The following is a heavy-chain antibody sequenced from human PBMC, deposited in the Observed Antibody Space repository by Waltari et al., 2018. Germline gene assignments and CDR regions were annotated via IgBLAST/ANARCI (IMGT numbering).Heavy chain of an antibody. CDR2: INDSGNI. Sequence: QVQLQESGPGLVKPSETLSLTCTVSGGSISEDYWSWIRQPPGTGLEWIGSINDSGNINYNPSLKSRATMSVDTSKKQFSLKLNSVTAADTAAYYCARSKGLRFVFDSWGQGTLVTVSS. V-gene: IGHV4-59*01. CDR3: ARSKGLRFVFDS. CDR1: GGSISEDY. D-gene: IGHD5-12*01. J-gene: IGHJ4*02.